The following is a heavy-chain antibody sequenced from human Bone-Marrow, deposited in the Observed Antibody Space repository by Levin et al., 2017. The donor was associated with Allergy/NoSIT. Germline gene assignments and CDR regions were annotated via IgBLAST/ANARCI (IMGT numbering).Heavy chain of an antibody. D-gene: IGHD3-9*01. CDR3: AKGGLRYFDWLLYEYWFDP. CDR2: ISGSGGST. J-gene: IGHJ5*02. V-gene: IGHV3-23*01. CDR1: GFTFSSYA. Sequence: GESLKISCAASGFTFSSYAMSWVRQAPGKGLEWVSAISGSGGSTYYADSVKGRFTISRDNSKNTLYLQMNSLRAEDTAVYYCAKGGLRYFDWLLYEYWFDPWGQGTLVTVSS.